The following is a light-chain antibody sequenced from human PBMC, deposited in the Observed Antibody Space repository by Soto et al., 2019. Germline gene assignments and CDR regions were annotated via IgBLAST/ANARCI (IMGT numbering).Light chain of an antibody. CDR3: QQYGVSPT. CDR1: QSISSW. J-gene: IGKJ4*01. CDR2: DAS. V-gene: IGKV1-5*01. Sequence: DIQMTQSPSTLSASVGDRVTITCRASQSISSWLAWYQQKPGKAPKLLIYDASSLESGVPSRFSGSGSGTEFTLTISSLQPDDFATYYCQQYGVSPTFGGGTKVEIK.